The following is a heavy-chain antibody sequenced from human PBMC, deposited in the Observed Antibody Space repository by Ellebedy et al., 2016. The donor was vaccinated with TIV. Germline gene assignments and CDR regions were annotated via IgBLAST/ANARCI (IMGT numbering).Heavy chain of an antibody. CDR2: IKQDGSET. J-gene: IGHJ5*02. D-gene: IGHD3-10*01. CDR3: ARVCCYFDSRSNPNWFDP. Sequence: GESLKISCAASGFTFNSYWMSWVRQAPGKGLERVAIIKQDGSETYYMDSVKGRFTISWDNAKTSLYLQMNSLRVEDTAVYYCARVCCYFDSRSNPNWFDPWGQGTLVTVSS. V-gene: IGHV3-7*03. CDR1: GFTFNSYW.